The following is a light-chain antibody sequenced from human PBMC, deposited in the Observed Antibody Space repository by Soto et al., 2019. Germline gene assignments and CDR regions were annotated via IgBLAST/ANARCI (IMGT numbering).Light chain of an antibody. CDR2: GAF. Sequence: IVFNKSPCTLSFSTGERATFSCRASQSVSSNYLAWYQQKPGQAPRLLIYGAFKRATGIPDRFSGSGSGTEFTLTISCLQSEDFALYYCQQRSNWLITFGQGTRLEIK. V-gene: IGKV3D-20*02. CDR3: QQRSNWLIT. CDR1: QSVSSNY. J-gene: IGKJ5*01.